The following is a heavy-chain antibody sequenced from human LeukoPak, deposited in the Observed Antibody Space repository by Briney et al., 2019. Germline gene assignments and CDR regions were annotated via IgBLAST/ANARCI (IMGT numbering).Heavy chain of an antibody. D-gene: IGHD4-17*01. Sequence: KPSETLSLTCTVSGGSISSYYWSWIRQPPGKGLDLIGSIYYSGSTNYNPSLKSRVTISVDTSKNQFSLKLSSVTAADTAVYYCARGLALYGDFFFHQYYFDYWGQGTLVTVSS. V-gene: IGHV4-59*12. CDR2: IYYSGST. CDR1: GGSISSYY. J-gene: IGHJ4*02. CDR3: ARGLALYGDFFFHQYYFDY.